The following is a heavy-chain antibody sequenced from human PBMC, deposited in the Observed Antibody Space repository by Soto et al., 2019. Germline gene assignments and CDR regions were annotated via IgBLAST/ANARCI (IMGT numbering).Heavy chain of an antibody. Sequence: GGSLRLSCAASGFTFSDYYMSWIRQAPGKGLEWVSYISSSGSIIYYADSVKGRFTISRDNARNSLYLQLNSLRAEDTAVYYCARGQGYYDSSGYFDYWGQGTLVTVSS. CDR3: ARGQGYYDSSGYFDY. CDR1: GFTFSDYY. D-gene: IGHD3-22*01. J-gene: IGHJ4*02. V-gene: IGHV3-11*01. CDR2: ISSSGSII.